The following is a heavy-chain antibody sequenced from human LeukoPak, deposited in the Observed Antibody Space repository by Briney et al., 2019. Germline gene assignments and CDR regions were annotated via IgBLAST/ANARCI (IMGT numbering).Heavy chain of an antibody. CDR2: ISGSGGST. Sequence: PGGSLRLSRAASEFSVGSNYMTWVRQAPGKGLEWVSAISGSGGSTYYADSVKGRFTISRDNSKNTLYLQMNSLRAEDTAVYYCAKGAGYNYASFEYWGQGTLVTVSS. V-gene: IGHV3-23*01. D-gene: IGHD5-24*01. CDR1: EFSVGSNY. J-gene: IGHJ4*02. CDR3: AKGAGYNYASFEY.